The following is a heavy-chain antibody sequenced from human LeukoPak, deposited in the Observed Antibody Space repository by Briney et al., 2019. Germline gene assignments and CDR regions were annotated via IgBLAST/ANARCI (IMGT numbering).Heavy chain of an antibody. CDR2: IIPIFGTA. D-gene: IGHD3-10*01. V-gene: IGHV1-69*06. CDR1: GGTFSSYA. J-gene: IGHJ4*02. CDR3: ARGVWFGELVYFDY. Sequence: SVKVSCKASGGTFSSYAISWVRQAPGQGLEWMGGIIPIFGTANYAQKFQGRVTITADKSTSTAYMELRSLRSDDTAVYYCARGVWFGELVYFDYWGQGTLVTVSS.